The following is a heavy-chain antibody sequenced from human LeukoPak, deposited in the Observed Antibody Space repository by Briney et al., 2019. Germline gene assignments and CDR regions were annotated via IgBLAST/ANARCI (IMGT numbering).Heavy chain of an antibody. CDR2: IYYSGTT. CDR3: ARRGQSYYYGMDV. CDR1: GGSISSGGYY. Sequence: SETLSLTCSVSGGSISSGGYYWGWIRQHPGMGLEWIGFIYYSGTTYYNPSLKSRVRISVDTSKDQVSLELSSVTAADTAVYYCARRGQSYYYGMDVWGQGTTVTVSS. J-gene: IGHJ6*02. V-gene: IGHV4-31*03.